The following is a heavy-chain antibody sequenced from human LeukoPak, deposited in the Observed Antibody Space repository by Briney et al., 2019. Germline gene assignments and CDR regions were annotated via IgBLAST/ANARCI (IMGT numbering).Heavy chain of an antibody. CDR3: ARCDSSGYNDAFDI. CDR2: IYSGGST. Sequence: PGGSLRLSCAASGFTVSSNYMSWVRQAPGKGLEWVSVIYSGGSTYYADSVKGRFTISRDNSKNTLYLQMNSLRAEDTAVYYCARCDSSGYNDAFDIWGQGTMVTVSS. D-gene: IGHD3-22*01. V-gene: IGHV3-53*01. CDR1: GFTVSSNY. J-gene: IGHJ3*02.